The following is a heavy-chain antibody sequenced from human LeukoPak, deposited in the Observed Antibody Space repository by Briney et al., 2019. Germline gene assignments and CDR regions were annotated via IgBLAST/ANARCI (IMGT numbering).Heavy chain of an antibody. D-gene: IGHD3-10*01. CDR3: AKDLSRVRHSGSRAEYYYYGMDV. CDR2: ISYDGSNK. CDR1: GFTFSSYG. V-gene: IGHV3-30*18. J-gene: IGHJ6*02. Sequence: GGSLRLSCAASGFTFSSYGMHWVRQAPGKGLEWVAVISYDGSNKYYADSVKGRFTISRDNSKNTLYLQMNSLRAEDPAVYYCAKDLSRVRHSGSRAEYYYYGMDVWGQGTTVTVSS.